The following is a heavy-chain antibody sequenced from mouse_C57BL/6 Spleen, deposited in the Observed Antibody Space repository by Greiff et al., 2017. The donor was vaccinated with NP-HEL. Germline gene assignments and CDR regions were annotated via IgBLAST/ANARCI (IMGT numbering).Heavy chain of an antibody. CDR2: ISSGSSTI. Sequence: VQGVESGGGLVKPGGSLKLSCAASGFTFSDYGMHWVRQAPEKGLEWVAYISSGSSTIYYADTVKGRFTISRDNAKNTLFLQMTSLRSEDTAMYYCASIYYGNYVEYFDVWGTGTTVTVSS. CDR3: ASIYYGNYVEYFDV. V-gene: IGHV5-17*01. CDR1: GFTFSDYG. D-gene: IGHD2-1*01. J-gene: IGHJ1*03.